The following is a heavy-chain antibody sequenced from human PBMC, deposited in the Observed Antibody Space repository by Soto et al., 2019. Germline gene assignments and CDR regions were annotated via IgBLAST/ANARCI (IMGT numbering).Heavy chain of an antibody. J-gene: IGHJ4*02. CDR1: GGSISSYY. CDR2: IYYSGST. D-gene: IGHD6-13*01. V-gene: IGHV4-59*01. Sequence: SETLSLTCTVSGGSISSYYWSWIRQPPGKGLEWIGCIYYSGSTNYNPSLKSRVTISVDTSKNQFSLKLSSVTAADTAVYYCARSYSSSWYFDYWGQGTLVTVSS. CDR3: ARSYSSSWYFDY.